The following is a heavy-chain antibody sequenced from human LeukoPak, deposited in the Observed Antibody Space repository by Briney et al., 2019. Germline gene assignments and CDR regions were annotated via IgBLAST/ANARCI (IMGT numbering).Heavy chain of an antibody. Sequence: GGFLRLSCAASGFTFSSYSMNWVRQAPGKGLEWVSSISSSSSYIYYADSVKGRFTISRDNAKNSLYLQMNSLRAEDTAVYYCARDAIGSSGYYYSAFDIWGQGTMVTVSS. CDR2: ISSSSSYI. CDR1: GFTFSSYS. CDR3: ARDAIGSSGYYYSAFDI. D-gene: IGHD3-22*01. J-gene: IGHJ3*02. V-gene: IGHV3-21*01.